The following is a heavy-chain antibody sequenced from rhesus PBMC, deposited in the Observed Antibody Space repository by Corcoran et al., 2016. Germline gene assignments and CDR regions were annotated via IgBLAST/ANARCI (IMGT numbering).Heavy chain of an antibody. D-gene: IGHD5-30*01. CDR1: GFSISTTGTG. CDR2: IYWNDSK. CDR3: ARGGGYSGYTDYFDY. J-gene: IGHJ4*01. Sequence: QVTLKESGPALVKPPQTLTLTCTFSGFSISTTGTGVGWIRHPPGKALEWLASIYWNDSKYYSTSLKSRLTISKDTSKNQVVLTMTNMDPVDTATYYCARGGGYSGYTDYFDYWGQGVLVTVSS. V-gene: IGHV2-95*01.